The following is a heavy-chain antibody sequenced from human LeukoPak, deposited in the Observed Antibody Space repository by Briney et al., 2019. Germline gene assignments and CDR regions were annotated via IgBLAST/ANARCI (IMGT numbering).Heavy chain of an antibody. CDR3: ARMIYYGSYYFDY. CDR1: GGSISISSYY. V-gene: IGHV4-39*01. CDR2: VYYSGSA. J-gene: IGHJ4*02. Sequence: PSETLSLTCTVSGGSISISSYYWGWLRQPPGKGLEWIGSVYYSGSAYDNPSLKSRVTISVDTSKNQFSLRLSSMTAPDTAVYYCARMIYYGSYYFDYWGQGTLVTVSS. D-gene: IGHD3-10*01.